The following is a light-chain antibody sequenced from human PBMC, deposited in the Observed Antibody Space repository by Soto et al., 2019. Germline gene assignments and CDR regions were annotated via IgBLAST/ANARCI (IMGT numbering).Light chain of an antibody. CDR1: SSDVGGYNY. CDR3: TSYAGDTSLGV. CDR2: EVS. Sequence: QSALTQPPSESGSPGQSVTISCTGTSSDVGGYNYVSWYQQHPGKAPKLMIYEVSKRPSGVPDRFSGSKSGNTASLTVSGLQAEDEADYYCTSYAGDTSLGVLGGGTKLTVL. V-gene: IGLV2-8*01. J-gene: IGLJ3*02.